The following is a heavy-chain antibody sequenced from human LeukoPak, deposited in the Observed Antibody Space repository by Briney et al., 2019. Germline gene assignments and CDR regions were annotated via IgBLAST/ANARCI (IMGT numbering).Heavy chain of an antibody. CDR2: IRSKANSYAT. D-gene: IGHD3-3*01. J-gene: IGHJ4*02. V-gene: IGHV3-73*01. Sequence: GGSLRLSCAASGFAFSNAWMSWVRQASGKGLEWVGRIRSKANSYATAYAASVKGRFTISRDDSENTVYLQMNSLKTEDTAVYYCTRSEGKDFDYWGQGALVTVSS. CDR3: TRSEGKDFDY. CDR1: GFAFSNAW.